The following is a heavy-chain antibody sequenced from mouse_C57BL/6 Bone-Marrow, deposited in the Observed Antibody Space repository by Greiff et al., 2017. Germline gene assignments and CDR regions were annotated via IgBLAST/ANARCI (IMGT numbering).Heavy chain of an antibody. CDR3: ARVDYGYDGPCWYFDV. V-gene: IGHV1-50*01. Sequence: QVQLQQPGAELVKPGASVKLSCKASGYTFTSYWMQWVKQRPGQGLEWIGEIDPSDSYTNYNQKFKGKATLTVDTSSSTAYMQISSLTSEDSAVYYWARVDYGYDGPCWYFDVWGTGTTVTVSS. J-gene: IGHJ1*03. CDR2: IDPSDSYT. D-gene: IGHD2-2*01. CDR1: GYTFTSYW.